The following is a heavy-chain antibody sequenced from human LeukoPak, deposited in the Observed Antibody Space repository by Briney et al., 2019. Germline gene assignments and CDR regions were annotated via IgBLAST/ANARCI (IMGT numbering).Heavy chain of an antibody. V-gene: IGHV4-4*07. Sequence: SETLSLTCTVSGGSISSDYWSWIRQPAGKGLEWIGRINISGSTNYNPSLKSRVTMSVDTSKNQFSLKLSSVTAADTAVYYCARLALPEDIVVVVAVDRIDYWGQGTLVTVSS. D-gene: IGHD2-15*01. CDR3: ARLALPEDIVVVVAVDRIDY. J-gene: IGHJ4*02. CDR1: GGSISSDY. CDR2: INISGST.